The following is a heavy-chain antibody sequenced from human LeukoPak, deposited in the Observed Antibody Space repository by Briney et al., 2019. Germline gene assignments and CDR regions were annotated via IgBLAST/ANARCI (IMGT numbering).Heavy chain of an antibody. Sequence: ASVKVSCKASGGTFSSYAISWVRQAPGQGLEWMGRIIPILGIANYAQKFQGRVTITADKSTSTAYMELSSLRSEDTAVCYCAGSMTTGTEPVDPWGQGTLVTVSS. V-gene: IGHV1-69*04. CDR3: AGSMTTGTEPVDP. D-gene: IGHD4-17*01. J-gene: IGHJ5*02. CDR1: GGTFSSYA. CDR2: IIPILGIA.